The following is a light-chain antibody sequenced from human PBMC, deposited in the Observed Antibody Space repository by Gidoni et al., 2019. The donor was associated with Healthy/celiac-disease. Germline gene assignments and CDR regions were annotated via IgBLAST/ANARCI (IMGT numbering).Light chain of an antibody. CDR2: DAS. J-gene: IGKJ4*01. CDR1: QSVSRY. V-gene: IGKV3-11*01. Sequence: EIVWTQSPSTLSLSPGARATLSFSASQSVSRYLAWYQQKPGQAPRLLIYDASNRATVIPARFSGSGSGTDFTLTISSLEPEDFAVYYCQQRSNWPPFTFGGXTKVEIK. CDR3: QQRSNWPPFT.